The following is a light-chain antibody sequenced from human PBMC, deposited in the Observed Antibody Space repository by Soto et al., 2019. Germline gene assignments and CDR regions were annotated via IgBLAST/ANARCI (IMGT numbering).Light chain of an antibody. Sequence: IQMTQSPSTLSASVGDRVAITCRASQSIGIWLAWYQQKPGKAPRFLIYKASTLESGVPSRFSGSGSGTEFTLTISSLQPEDFGSYYCQQYKDYSWTFGQGNKVEIK. CDR1: QSIGIW. CDR3: QQYKDYSWT. J-gene: IGKJ1*01. CDR2: KAS. V-gene: IGKV1-5*03.